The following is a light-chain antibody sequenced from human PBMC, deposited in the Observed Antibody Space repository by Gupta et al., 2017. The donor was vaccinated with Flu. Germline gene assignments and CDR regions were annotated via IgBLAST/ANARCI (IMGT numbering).Light chain of an antibody. Sequence: DIQMTQFPSSLSASVGDRVTITCRTSENVNKFLNWYQHKPGKAPKLLIHAASTLQSGVPSRFIGGGSVTEFTLTIISLQPEDFATYVCQQSYSVPYTFGGGTKVDI. J-gene: IGKJ4*01. CDR1: ENVNKF. V-gene: IGKV1-39*01. CDR2: AAS. CDR3: QQSYSVPYT.